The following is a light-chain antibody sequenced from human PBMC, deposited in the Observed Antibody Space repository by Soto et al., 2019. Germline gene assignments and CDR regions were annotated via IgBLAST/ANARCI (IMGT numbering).Light chain of an antibody. CDR1: SSDVGGYNY. V-gene: IGLV2-14*01. J-gene: IGLJ3*02. Sequence: QSALTQPASVSGSPGQSITISCTGTSSDVGGYNYVSWYQQHPGKAPKLMIYEVSNRPSGVSNRFSGSKSGNTASLTISGLQAEDEAEYYCSSYTNSSTRVFGGGTKLTVL. CDR3: SSYTNSSTRV. CDR2: EVS.